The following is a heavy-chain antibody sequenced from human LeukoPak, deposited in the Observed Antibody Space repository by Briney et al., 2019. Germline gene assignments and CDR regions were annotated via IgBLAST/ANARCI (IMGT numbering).Heavy chain of an antibody. Sequence: PSETLSLTCTVSGGSISSGSYYWSWIRQPAGKGLEWIGRIYTSGSTNYNPSLKSRVTISVDRSKNQFSLKLSSVTAADTAVYYCASTVVTPYYYMDVWGKGTTVTVSS. CDR1: GGSISSGSYY. D-gene: IGHD4-23*01. CDR3: ASTVVTPYYYMDV. J-gene: IGHJ6*03. CDR2: IYTSGST. V-gene: IGHV4-61*02.